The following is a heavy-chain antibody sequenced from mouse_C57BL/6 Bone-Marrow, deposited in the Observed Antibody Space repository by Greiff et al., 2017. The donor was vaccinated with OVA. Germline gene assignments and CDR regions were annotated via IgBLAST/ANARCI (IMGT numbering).Heavy chain of an antibody. Sequence: VQLQQSGAELVRPGASVKLSCTASGFNIKDDYMHWVKQRPEQGLEWIGWIDPENGDTEYASKFQGKATITADTSSNTAYLQLSSLTSEDTAVYDCTPLIYYGPAWFAYWGQGTLVTVSA. D-gene: IGHD2-1*01. CDR1: GFNIKDDY. CDR3: TPLIYYGPAWFAY. J-gene: IGHJ3*01. CDR2: IDPENGDT. V-gene: IGHV14-4*01.